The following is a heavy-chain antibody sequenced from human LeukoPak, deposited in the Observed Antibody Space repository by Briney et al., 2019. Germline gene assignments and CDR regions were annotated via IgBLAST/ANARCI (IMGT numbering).Heavy chain of an antibody. CDR2: IYYSGST. D-gene: IGHD2-15*01. CDR3: AGYCSGGSCYSNWFDP. V-gene: IGHV4-59*01. CDR1: GGSISSYY. J-gene: IGHJ5*02. Sequence: SETLSLNCTVSGGSISSYYWSWIRQPPGKGLEWIGYIYYSGSTNYNPSLKSRVTISVDTSKNQFSLKLSSVTAADTAVYYCAGYCSGGSCYSNWFDPWGQGTLVTVSS.